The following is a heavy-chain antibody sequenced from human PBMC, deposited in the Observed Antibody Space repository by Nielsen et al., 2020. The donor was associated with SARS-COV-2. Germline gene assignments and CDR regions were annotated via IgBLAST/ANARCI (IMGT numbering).Heavy chain of an antibody. Sequence: GSLKISCAASGFTFSSWVRQAPGKGLEWVSTLSGNGGRTYYADSVKGRFTISRDNSKNTLYLQMNSLRGEDTAVYYCARGNGWGSYFDYWGQGTLVTVSS. CDR1: GFTFSS. D-gene: IGHD7-27*01. V-gene: IGHV3-23*01. CDR3: ARGNGWGSYFDY. CDR2: LSGNGGRT. J-gene: IGHJ4*02.